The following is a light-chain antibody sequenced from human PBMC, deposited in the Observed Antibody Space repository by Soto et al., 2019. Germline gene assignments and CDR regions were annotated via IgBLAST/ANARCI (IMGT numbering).Light chain of an antibody. CDR1: TSNIGSNY. V-gene: IGLV1-47*01. Sequence: QSVLTHPPSSSGTPGQGVTISCSGSTSNIGSNYVYWYQQLPGTAPKLLIYRNNQRPPGVPDRFSGSKSGTSASLAISGLRSDDEADYFCATWDDSLNGFYVFGTGTKVTGL. CDR3: ATWDDSLNGFYV. J-gene: IGLJ1*01. CDR2: RNN.